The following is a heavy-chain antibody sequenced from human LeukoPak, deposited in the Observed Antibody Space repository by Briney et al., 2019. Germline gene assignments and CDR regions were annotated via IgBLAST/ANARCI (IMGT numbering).Heavy chain of an antibody. Sequence: ASVKVSCKASGYTFTSYGISWVRQAPGQGLEWMGWISAYNGNTNYAQKLQGRVTMTTDTSTSTAYMELRSLRSDDTAVYYCASHSVSAADYYYYYMDVWGKGTTVTVSS. V-gene: IGHV1-18*01. CDR1: GYTFTSYG. CDR2: ISAYNGNT. CDR3: ASHSVSAADYYYYYMDV. J-gene: IGHJ6*03. D-gene: IGHD2-2*01.